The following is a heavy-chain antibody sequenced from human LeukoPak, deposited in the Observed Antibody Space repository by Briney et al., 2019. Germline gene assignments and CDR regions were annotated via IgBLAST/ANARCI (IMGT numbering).Heavy chain of an antibody. Sequence: ASVKVSCKASGYTFTSYGISWVRQSPGQGLEWMGWISAYNGNTNYAQKLQGRVTMTTDTSTSTAYMELRSLRSDDTAVYYCARVDDYDFWSGLPDYWGQGTLVTVSS. V-gene: IGHV1-18*01. CDR1: GYTFTSYG. D-gene: IGHD3-3*01. CDR2: ISAYNGNT. CDR3: ARVDDYDFWSGLPDY. J-gene: IGHJ4*02.